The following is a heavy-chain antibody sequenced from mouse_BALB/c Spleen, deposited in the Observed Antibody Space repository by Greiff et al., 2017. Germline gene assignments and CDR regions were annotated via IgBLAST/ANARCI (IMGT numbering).Heavy chain of an antibody. D-gene: IGHD1-1*02. CDR1: GYTFTDYN. J-gene: IGHJ2*01. CDR3: ARGGLWFDY. Sequence: EVKVVESGPELVKPGASVKIPCKASGYTFTDYNMDWVKQSHGKSLEWIGDINPNNGGTIYNQKFKGKATLTVDKSSSTAYMELRSLTSEDTAVYYCARGGLWFDYWGQGTTLTVAS. CDR2: INPNNGGT. V-gene: IGHV1-18*01.